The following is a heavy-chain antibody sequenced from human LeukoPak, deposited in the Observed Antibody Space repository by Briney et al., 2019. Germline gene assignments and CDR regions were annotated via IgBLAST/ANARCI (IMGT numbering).Heavy chain of an antibody. CDR1: GGSISSSSYY. V-gene: IGHV4-39*07. D-gene: IGHD1-14*01. J-gene: IGHJ4*02. CDR2: IYYSGST. Sequence: MSSETLSLTCTVSGGSISSSSYYWGWIRQPPGKGLEWIGSIYYSGSTYYNPSLKSRVTISVDRSKNQFSLKLSSVTAADTAVYYCARVGLEGTPGYFDYWGQGTLVTVSS. CDR3: ARVGLEGTPGYFDY.